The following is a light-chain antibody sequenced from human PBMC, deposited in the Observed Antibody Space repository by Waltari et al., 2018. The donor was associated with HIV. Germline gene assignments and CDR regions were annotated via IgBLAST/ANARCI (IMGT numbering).Light chain of an antibody. J-gene: IGLJ1*01. CDR2: YVS. CDR1: IIGTKT. CDR3: VVWGSSSDHYG. Sequence: SYVLTQPPSVSVAPGKTATISCDGSIIGTKTVPWYQEKPGQASVLVILYVSDRPSEIPERYSGSNCGETAHLTITGVEAGDEADYYCVVWGSSSDHYGFGTVTTVTVL. V-gene: IGLV3-21*04.